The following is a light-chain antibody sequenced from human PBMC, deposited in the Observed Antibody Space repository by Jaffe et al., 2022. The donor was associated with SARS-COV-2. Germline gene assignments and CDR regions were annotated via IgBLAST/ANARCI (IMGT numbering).Light chain of an antibody. CDR3: QSYDNSLSVWV. V-gene: IGLV1-40*01. CDR2: GNT. CDR1: SSNIEAGYD. J-gene: IGLJ3*02. Sequence: QSVLTQPPSVSGAPGQRVTISCTGSSSNIEAGYDVHWYQQFPGSAPKLLIFGNTNRPSGVPDRFSGSKSATSASLAITGLQAEDEGDYYCQSYDNSLSVWVFGGGTKLTVL.